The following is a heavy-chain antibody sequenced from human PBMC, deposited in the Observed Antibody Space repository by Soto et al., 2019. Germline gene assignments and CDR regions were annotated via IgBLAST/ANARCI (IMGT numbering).Heavy chain of an antibody. D-gene: IGHD4-17*01. J-gene: IGHJ4*02. CDR2: INHXXST. CDR1: GGSFSGYY. Sequence: TCAVYGGSFSGYYWSWIRQPPGKGLEWIGEINHXXSTXXXXXXXSRATISVDTSKNQFSLKLSSVTAADTAVYYCARSYGTTVVTRDWGQGTLVTVSS. V-gene: IGHV4-34*01. CDR3: ARSYGTTVVTRD.